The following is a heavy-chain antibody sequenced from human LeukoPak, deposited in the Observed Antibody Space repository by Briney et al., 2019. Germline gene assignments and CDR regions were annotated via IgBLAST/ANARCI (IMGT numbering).Heavy chain of an antibody. V-gene: IGHV4-59*08. J-gene: IGHJ1*01. CDR2: VSYSGST. Sequence: SETLSLTCTVSDGSIYSYCWSWIRQRPGKGLERIGHVSYSGSTNYNPSLNSRVTVSVDTPRSQISLKLSSVTAADTAVYYCARSHRLYSCDWYVEYFHVWGQGTLVTVSS. CDR3: ARSHRLYSCDWYVEYFHV. D-gene: IGHD6-19*01. CDR1: DGSIYSYC.